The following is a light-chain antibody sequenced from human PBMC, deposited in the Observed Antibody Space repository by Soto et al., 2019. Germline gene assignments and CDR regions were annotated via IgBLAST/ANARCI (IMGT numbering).Light chain of an antibody. CDR3: QQSYSTPWA. Sequence: DIQMTQSPSTLSGSVADRVSITCLASQTISSWLAWYQQKPGKAPKLLIYKASTLKSGVPSRFSGSGSGTEFTLTISSLQPDDFATYYCQQSYSTPWAFGQGTKVDI. J-gene: IGKJ1*01. V-gene: IGKV1-5*03. CDR2: KAS. CDR1: QTISSW.